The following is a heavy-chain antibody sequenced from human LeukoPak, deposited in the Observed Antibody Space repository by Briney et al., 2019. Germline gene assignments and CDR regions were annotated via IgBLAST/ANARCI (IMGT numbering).Heavy chain of an antibody. CDR3: ARDPYSGRYGDYYYYYVDV. J-gene: IGHJ6*03. Sequence: GGSLRLSCAASGFTFSSYAMNWVRQAPGRGLEWVSYISHTGSANSYADSVKGRCTISRDNAKNSLYLQINSLRAEDTAVYYCARDPYSGRYGDYYYYYVDVWGKGTTVTISS. V-gene: IGHV3-48*03. D-gene: IGHD1-26*01. CDR1: GFTFSSYA. CDR2: ISHTGSAN.